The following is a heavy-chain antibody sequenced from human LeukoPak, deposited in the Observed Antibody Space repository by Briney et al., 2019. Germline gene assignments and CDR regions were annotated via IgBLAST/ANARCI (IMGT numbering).Heavy chain of an antibody. J-gene: IGHJ4*02. CDR3: ARDSGNSFDY. CDR1: GFTFXXXX. CDR2: ISHSGSTI. V-gene: IGHV3-48*02. Sequence: PGGSLRLSCAASGFTFXXXXXXWVRQAPGXXLEWVSYISHSGSTIXXXDSVKGRFTISRDNAKNSLYLQMNSLRDEDTAVYYCARDSGNSFDYWGQGTLVTVSS.